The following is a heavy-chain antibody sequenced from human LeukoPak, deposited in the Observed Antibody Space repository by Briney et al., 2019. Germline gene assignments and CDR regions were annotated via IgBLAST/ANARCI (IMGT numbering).Heavy chain of an antibody. Sequence: ASVKVSCKASGYTFTSYYMHWVRQAPGQGLEWMGIINPSGGSTSYAQKFQGRVTMTRDTSTSTVYMELSSLRSEDTAVYYCATLAVAGPRRDDAFDIWGQGTMVTVSS. CDR1: GYTFTSYY. CDR2: INPSGGST. CDR3: ATLAVAGPRRDDAFDI. J-gene: IGHJ3*02. V-gene: IGHV1-46*01. D-gene: IGHD6-19*01.